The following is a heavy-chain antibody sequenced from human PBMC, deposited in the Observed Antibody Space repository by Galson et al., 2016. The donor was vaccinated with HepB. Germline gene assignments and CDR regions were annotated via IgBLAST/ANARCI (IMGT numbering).Heavy chain of an antibody. V-gene: IGHV1-2*02. Sequence: QSGAEVKKPGESLRISCKASGYTFTDYYIQWVRQAPGQGLEWMGWIHGYSAGTNFAETFQGRVTLTRDTSISTAYMELSMLRSDDTAVYYCARDPYLYNGYDSGAFDVWGQGTLVTVSS. CDR2: IHGYSAGT. CDR1: GYTFTDYY. D-gene: IGHD5-12*01. J-gene: IGHJ3*01. CDR3: ARDPYLYNGYDSGAFDV.